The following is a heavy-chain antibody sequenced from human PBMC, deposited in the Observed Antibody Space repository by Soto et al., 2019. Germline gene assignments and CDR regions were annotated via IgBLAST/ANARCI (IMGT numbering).Heavy chain of an antibody. CDR1: GFTFSSYS. CDR3: APKGPARKGY. Sequence: GGSLRLSCAASGFTFSSYSMNWVRQAPGKGLEWVSSISSSSSYIYYADSVKGRFTISRDNAKNSLYLQMNSLRAEDTAVYYCAPKGPARKGYWGQGTLVTAPQ. J-gene: IGHJ4*02. D-gene: IGHD2-2*01. CDR2: ISSSSSYI. V-gene: IGHV3-21*01.